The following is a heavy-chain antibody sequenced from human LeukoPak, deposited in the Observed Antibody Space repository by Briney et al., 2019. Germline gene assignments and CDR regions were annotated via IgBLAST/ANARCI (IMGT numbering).Heavy chain of an antibody. D-gene: IGHD1-7*01. V-gene: IGHV3-21*01. Sequence: GGSLRLSCTASGFTFSSPGMNWVRQAPGKGLEWVSSISGDSAFKVYADSVKDRFTISRDNAKNSLYLQMHSLRAEDTAVYYCAKYQTGTWTSYDSSDIWGQGTLVTVSS. CDR2: ISGDSAFK. CDR1: GFTFSSPG. CDR3: AKYQTGTWTSYDSSDI. J-gene: IGHJ3*02.